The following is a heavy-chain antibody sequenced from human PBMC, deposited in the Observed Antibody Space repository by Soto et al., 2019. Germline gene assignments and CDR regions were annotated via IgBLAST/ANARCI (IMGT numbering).Heavy chain of an antibody. Sequence: PGESLKISCKGSGYRFTSFWIGWVRQMPGKGLEWMGIIYPGDSDIRYSPSFQGQVTISVDKSINTACLQLNNLKASDTAMYYCARQTETMIRVNWFDSWGQGTLVTVSS. CDR2: IYPGDSDI. CDR1: GYRFTSFW. CDR3: ARQTETMIRVNWFDS. V-gene: IGHV5-51*01. J-gene: IGHJ5*01. D-gene: IGHD3-10*01.